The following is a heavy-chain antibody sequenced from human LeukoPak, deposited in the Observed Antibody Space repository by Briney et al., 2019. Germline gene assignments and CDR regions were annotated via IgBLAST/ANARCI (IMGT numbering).Heavy chain of an antibody. CDR2: ISGSGGST. V-gene: IGHV3-23*01. Sequence: PGGSLRLSCAASGFTFSSYAMSWVRQAPGKGLEWVSAISGSGGSTYYADSVKGRFTISRDNPKNTLYLQMNSLRAEDTAVYYCAKGIAARFRPPEDYGMDVWGQGTTVTVSS. J-gene: IGHJ6*02. CDR3: AKGIAARFRPPEDYGMDV. CDR1: GFTFSSYA. D-gene: IGHD6-6*01.